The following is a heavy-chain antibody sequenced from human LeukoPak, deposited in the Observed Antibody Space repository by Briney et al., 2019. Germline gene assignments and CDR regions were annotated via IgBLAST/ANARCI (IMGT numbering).Heavy chain of an antibody. V-gene: IGHV3-30-3*01. D-gene: IGHD1-26*01. CDR1: GFTFSSYA. CDR3: ARDPSGSYDGYFDY. CDR2: ISYDGSNK. Sequence: PGRSLRLSCAASGFTFSSYAMHWVCQAPGKGLEWVAVISYDGSNKYYADSVKGRFTISRDNSKNTLYLQMNSLRAEDTAVYYCARDPSGSYDGYFDYWGQGTLVTVSS. J-gene: IGHJ4*02.